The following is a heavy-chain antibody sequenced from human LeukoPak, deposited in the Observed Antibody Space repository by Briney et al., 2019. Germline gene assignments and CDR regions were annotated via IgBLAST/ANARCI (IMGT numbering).Heavy chain of an antibody. J-gene: IGHJ4*02. D-gene: IGHD6-13*01. Sequence: TSETLSLTCTVSGGSISSYYWSWIRQPAGKGLEWIGRIYTSGSTNYNPSVKSRVTMSVDKSKNQFSLELSSVTAAAKAVYYCARSPDYSSSWYYSSGWYDYWGQGTLVTVSS. V-gene: IGHV4-4*07. CDR3: ARSPDYSSSWYYSSGWYDY. CDR2: IYTSGST. CDR1: GGSISSYY.